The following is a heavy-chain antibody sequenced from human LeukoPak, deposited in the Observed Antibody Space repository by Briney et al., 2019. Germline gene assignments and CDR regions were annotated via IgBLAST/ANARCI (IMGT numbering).Heavy chain of an antibody. Sequence: GGSLRLSCAASGFTFSSYAMSWVRQAPGKGLEWVSSISGSGGRTHYTDSVKGRFTISRDNSKNTLYLQMNSLRAEDTAVYYCARRAGAYSHPYDYWGQGTLVTVSP. V-gene: IGHV3-23*01. CDR3: ARRAGAYSHPYDY. D-gene: IGHD4/OR15-4a*01. CDR1: GFTFSSYA. CDR2: ISGSGGRT. J-gene: IGHJ4*02.